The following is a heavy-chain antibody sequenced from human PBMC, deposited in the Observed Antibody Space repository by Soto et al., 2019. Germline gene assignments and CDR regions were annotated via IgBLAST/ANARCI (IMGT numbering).Heavy chain of an antibody. CDR1: GGSISGYY. J-gene: IGHJ6*02. D-gene: IGHD2-21*02. Sequence: SETLSLTCTVSGGSISGYYWSWIRQPPGKGLEWIGYMYNTGSTVYNPSFKSRVTISVDTSKNQFSLKLNSVTAADTAVYYCARDLLGYCGTDCYTLYVWGQGTTVTVYS. V-gene: IGHV4-59*01. CDR2: MYNTGST. CDR3: ARDLLGYCGTDCYTLYV.